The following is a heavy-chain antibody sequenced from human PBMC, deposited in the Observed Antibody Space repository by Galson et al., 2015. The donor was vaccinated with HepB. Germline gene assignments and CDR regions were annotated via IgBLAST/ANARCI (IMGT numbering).Heavy chain of an antibody. CDR1: GFTFSSYW. CDR2: IKQDGSEK. CDR3: AKDVSGNSGA. J-gene: IGHJ5*02. Sequence: SLRLSCAASGFTFSSYWMSWVRQAPGKGLEWVANIKQDGSEKYYVDSVKGRFTISRDNSKNTLFLQMDSLRAEDTALYYCAKDVSGNSGAWGQGTLSPSPQ. V-gene: IGHV3-7*01. D-gene: IGHD4-23*01.